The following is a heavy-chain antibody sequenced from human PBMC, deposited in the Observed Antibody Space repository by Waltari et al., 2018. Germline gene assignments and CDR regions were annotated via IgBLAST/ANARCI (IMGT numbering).Heavy chain of an antibody. J-gene: IGHJ4*02. CDR2: VDPGEGRT. Sequence: VRLVQSGAEMRKPGTTLKISCQVSGFAFGAIYVHWVRQAPEKGLEWVGLVDPGEGRTLYAETFQGRVTIAADTSTNIVHMEVRGLRLEDAAVYYCTVSEVGKYFEKGGQGTLVTVSS. CDR3: TVSEVGKYFEK. CDR1: GFAFGAIY. V-gene: IGHV1-69-2*01. D-gene: IGHD3-10*01.